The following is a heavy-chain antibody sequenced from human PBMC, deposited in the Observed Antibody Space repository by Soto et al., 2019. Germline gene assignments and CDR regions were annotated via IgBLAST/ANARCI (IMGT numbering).Heavy chain of an antibody. J-gene: IGHJ4*02. CDR1: GGSITSYF. Sequence: SETLSLTCAVSGGSITSYFWSWIRQSPGKGLEWIGYIYYSGSTKYNPSLQSRVTMSVDTSKNQFSLKLSSVTAADTAMYYCARDRYYDSTGYYDYWGQGTLVTVSS. V-gene: IGHV4-59*01. D-gene: IGHD3-22*01. CDR2: IYYSGST. CDR3: ARDRYYDSTGYYDY.